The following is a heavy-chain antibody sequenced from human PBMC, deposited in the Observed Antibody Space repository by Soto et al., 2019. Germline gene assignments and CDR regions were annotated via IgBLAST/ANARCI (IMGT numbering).Heavy chain of an antibody. V-gene: IGHV1-69*13. CDR3: ARDQFRRYGMDV. J-gene: IGHJ6*02. Sequence: SVKVSCKASGGTFSSYAISWVRQAPGQGLEWMGGIIPIFGTANYAQKFQGRVTITADESTSTAYMELSSLRSEDTAVYYCARDQFRRYGMDVWGQGTXVTVSS. CDR2: IIPIFGTA. CDR1: GGTFSSYA.